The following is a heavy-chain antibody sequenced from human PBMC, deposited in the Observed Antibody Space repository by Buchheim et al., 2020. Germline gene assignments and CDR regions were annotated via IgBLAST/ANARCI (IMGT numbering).Heavy chain of an antibody. D-gene: IGHD3-22*01. V-gene: IGHV3-15*01. Sequence: EVQLVESGGDLVKPGGSLRLSCAVSGFRNAWMSWVRQAPGKGLEWVGRIKNKIEGGTTDYAAPVKGRFTISRDDSKNTVYLQMNSLKTEDTAVYYCTTDLDPDYSDSRGVDCWGQRTL. CDR2: IKNKIEGGTT. J-gene: IGHJ4*01. CDR1: GFRNAW. CDR3: TTDLDPDYSDSRGVDC.